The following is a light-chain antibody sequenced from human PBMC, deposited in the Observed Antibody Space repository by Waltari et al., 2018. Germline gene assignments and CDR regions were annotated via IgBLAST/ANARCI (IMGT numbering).Light chain of an antibody. CDR1: QSVLYSSNNKNY. CDR3: QQFYSTPPT. V-gene: IGKV4-1*01. Sequence: DIVMTQSPDSLAVSLGEWATINCKSSQSVLYSSNNKNYLAWYQQKPGQPPRLLIYWASTRESGVPDRFSGSGSETDFTLTISSLQAEDVAVYFCQQFYSTPPTFGQGTKLEIK. CDR2: WAS. J-gene: IGKJ1*01.